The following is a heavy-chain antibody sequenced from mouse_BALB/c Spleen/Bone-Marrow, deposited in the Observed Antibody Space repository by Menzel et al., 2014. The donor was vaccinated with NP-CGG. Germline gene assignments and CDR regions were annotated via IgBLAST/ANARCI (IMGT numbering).Heavy chain of an antibody. Sequence: EVKLQESGGGLVQPGGSLKLSCAASGFDFSRYWMSWVRQAPGKGLEWIGEINPDSSTINYTPSLKDKFIISRDNAKNTLYLQMGKVRSEDTALYYCARRGYYGALAYWCQGTLVTVSA. V-gene: IGHV4-1*02. D-gene: IGHD1-1*01. CDR1: GFDFSRYW. CDR3: ARRGYYGALAY. J-gene: IGHJ3*01. CDR2: INPDSSTI.